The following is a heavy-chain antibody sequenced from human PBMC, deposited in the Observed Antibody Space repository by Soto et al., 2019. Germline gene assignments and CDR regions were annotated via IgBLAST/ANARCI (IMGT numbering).Heavy chain of an antibody. J-gene: IGHJ5*02. CDR2: IYYSGST. V-gene: IGHV4-31*03. D-gene: IGHD3-22*01. CDR1: GGSISSGGYY. CDR3: AREKDSSGLGGLNWFDP. Sequence: SETLSLTCTVSGGSISSGGYYWSWIRQHPGKDLEWIGYIYYSGSTYYNPSLKSRVTISVDTSKNQFSLKLSSVTAADTAVYYCAREKDSSGLGGLNWFDPWGQGTLVTVSS.